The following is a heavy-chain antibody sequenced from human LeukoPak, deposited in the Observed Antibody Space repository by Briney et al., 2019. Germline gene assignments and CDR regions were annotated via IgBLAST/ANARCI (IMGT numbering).Heavy chain of an antibody. CDR1: GFIFSSYN. D-gene: IGHD3-22*01. CDR2: LSSSSSYI. J-gene: IGHJ4*02. V-gene: IGHV3-21*06. CDR3: ARGRFSYDSTGYSSFYY. Sequence: GGSLRLSCAASGFIFSSYNMNWVRQAPGKGLEWVSSLSSSSSYIYYADSVKGRFTISRDNAKNSLFLQMNNLRAEDTAVYYCARGRFSYDSTGYSSFYYWGQGTLVTVSS.